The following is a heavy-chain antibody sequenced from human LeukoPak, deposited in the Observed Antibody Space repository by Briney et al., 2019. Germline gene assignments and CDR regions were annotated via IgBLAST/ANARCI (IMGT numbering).Heavy chain of an antibody. CDR1: GGSISTSSYY. V-gene: IGHV4-39*07. CDR2: IFYSGST. J-gene: IGHJ5*02. Sequence: PSETLSLTCTVSGGSISTSSYYWGWVRQPPGKGPEWIGNIFYSGSTYYSPSLKSRVTISLDTSRNQFSLKLNSVTAADTAVYYCAREQDSEIDWFDPWGQGTLVTVSS. CDR3: AREQDSEIDWFDP. D-gene: IGHD2-15*01.